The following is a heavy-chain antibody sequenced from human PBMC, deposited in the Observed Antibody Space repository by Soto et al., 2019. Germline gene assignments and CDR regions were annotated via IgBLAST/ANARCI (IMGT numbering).Heavy chain of an antibody. J-gene: IGHJ6*03. D-gene: IGHD2-8*01. Sequence: GSLRLSCAASGFTFSSYWMSWVRQAPGKGLEWVANIKQDGSEKYYVDSVKGRFTISRDNAKNSLYLQMNSLRAEDTAVYYCARDFDLGYCTQCDYMDVWGKGTTVTVSS. CDR2: IKQDGSEK. CDR1: GFTFSSYW. V-gene: IGHV3-7*01. CDR3: ARDFDLGYCTQCDYMDV.